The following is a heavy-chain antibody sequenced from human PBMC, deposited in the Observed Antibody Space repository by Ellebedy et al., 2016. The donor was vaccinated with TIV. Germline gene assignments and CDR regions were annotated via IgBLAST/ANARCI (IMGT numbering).Heavy chain of an antibody. CDR3: ARAPGWRWTSYYYDSSGSSGGGDAFDI. CDR1: GFTFSSYG. J-gene: IGHJ3*02. Sequence: GESLKISCAASGFTFSSYGMHWVRQAPGKGLEWVAVIWYDGSNKYYADSVKGRFTISRDNSKNTLYLQMNSLRAEDTAVYYCARAPGWRWTSYYYDSSGSSGGGDAFDIWGQGTMVTVSS. V-gene: IGHV3-30*19. D-gene: IGHD3-22*01. CDR2: IWYDGSNK.